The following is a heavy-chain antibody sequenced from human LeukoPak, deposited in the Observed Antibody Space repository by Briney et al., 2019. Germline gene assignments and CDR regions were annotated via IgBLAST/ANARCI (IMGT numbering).Heavy chain of an antibody. CDR1: GFTFSQYA. J-gene: IGHJ5*02. Sequence: GGSLRLSCAASGFTFSQYAMSWVRQPPGKGLEWVSTISDSGSTYYVDSVKGRFTISRDNSKNTLYLQMNSPRVEDTAVYYCAKTISGYCSRTSCLNWFDPWGQGALVTVSS. D-gene: IGHD2-2*03. CDR2: ISDSGST. V-gene: IGHV3-23*01. CDR3: AKTISGYCSRTSCLNWFDP.